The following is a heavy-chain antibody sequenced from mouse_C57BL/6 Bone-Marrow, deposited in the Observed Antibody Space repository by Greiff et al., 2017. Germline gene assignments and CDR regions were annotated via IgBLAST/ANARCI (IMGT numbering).Heavy chain of an antibody. V-gene: IGHV1-9*01. Sequence: VQLQQSGAELMKPGASVKLSCKATGYTFTGYWIEWVKQRPGHGLEWIGEILPGSGSTNDNEKFKGKATFTADTSSNTAYMQLSSLTTEDSAIYDCARGAYWGQGTLVTVSA. J-gene: IGHJ3*01. CDR1: GYTFTGYW. CDR3: ARGAY. CDR2: ILPGSGST.